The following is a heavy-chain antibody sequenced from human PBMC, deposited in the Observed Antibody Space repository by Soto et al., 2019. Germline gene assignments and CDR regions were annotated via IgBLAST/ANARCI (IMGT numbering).Heavy chain of an antibody. D-gene: IGHD5-18*01. CDR1: GFTFSSYS. CDR3: ARDQPGYSYGYGLGY. J-gene: IGHJ4*02. Sequence: EVQLVESGGGLVKPGGSLRFSCAPSGFTFSSYSMNWFPEPPGKGLEGVSAMSRIRSYIYYPDSVKGRFTISRDHAKNSLYLQMTSLRAEDTAVYYCARDQPGYSYGYGLGYWGQGTLVTVSS. CDR2: MSRIRSYI. V-gene: IGHV3-21*01.